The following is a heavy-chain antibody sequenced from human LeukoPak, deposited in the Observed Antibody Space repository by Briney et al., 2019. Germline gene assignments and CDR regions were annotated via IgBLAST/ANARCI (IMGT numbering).Heavy chain of an antibody. CDR3: ARLRMTIAVAGIGPFDY. Sequence: ASVTVSCKASGYTFTSYSISWVRQAPGQGLEWMGWISGYNGNTNYAQKLQGRITMTTDTSTSTAYMELRSLRSDDTAVYYFARLRMTIAVAGIGPFDYWGQGTLVTVSS. D-gene: IGHD6-19*01. V-gene: IGHV1-18*01. J-gene: IGHJ4*02. CDR1: GYTFTSYS. CDR2: ISGYNGNT.